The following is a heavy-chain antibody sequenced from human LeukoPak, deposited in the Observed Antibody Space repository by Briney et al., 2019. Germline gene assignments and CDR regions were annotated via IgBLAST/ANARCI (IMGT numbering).Heavy chain of an antibody. CDR3: AREGSYYYDSSGYYHGYNWFDP. J-gene: IGHJ5*02. CDR1: GGTFSSYA. Sequence: GASVKVSCKASGGTFSSYAIGWVRQAPGQGLEWMGGIIPIFGTANYAQKFQGRVTITADESTSTAYMELSSLRSEDTAVYYCAREGSYYYDSSGYYHGYNWFDPWGQGTLVTVSS. V-gene: IGHV1-69*13. D-gene: IGHD3-22*01. CDR2: IIPIFGTA.